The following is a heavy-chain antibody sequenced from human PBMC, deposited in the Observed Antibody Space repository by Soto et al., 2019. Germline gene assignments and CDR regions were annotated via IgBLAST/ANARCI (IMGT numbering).Heavy chain of an antibody. CDR2: INHSGST. CDR3: ARAYGFWSGYSFGFDP. D-gene: IGHD3-3*01. Sequence: QVQLQQWGAGLLKPSGTLSLTCAVYGGSFSGYYWSWIRQPPGKGLEWIGEINHSGSTNYNPSLKSRVTISVDTSKNQFSLKLSSVTAADTAVYYCARAYGFWSGYSFGFDPWGQGTLVTVSS. J-gene: IGHJ5*02. V-gene: IGHV4-34*01. CDR1: GGSFSGYY.